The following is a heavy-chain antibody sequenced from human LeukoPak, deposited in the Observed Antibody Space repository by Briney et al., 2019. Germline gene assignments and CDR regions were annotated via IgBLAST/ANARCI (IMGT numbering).Heavy chain of an antibody. V-gene: IGHV4-34*01. Sequence: SETLSLTCAVYGGSFSNYYWSGIRQAPGKGMEVCGEINDRGRINYDPSLMSRVTVSVDTSKNQFSLGLTSVTATDTAVYYCARRWNYGRNYYIDVWGKGATVSVSS. CDR3: ARRWNYGRNYYIDV. CDR2: INDRGRI. D-gene: IGHD1-7*01. CDR1: GGSFSNYY. J-gene: IGHJ6*03.